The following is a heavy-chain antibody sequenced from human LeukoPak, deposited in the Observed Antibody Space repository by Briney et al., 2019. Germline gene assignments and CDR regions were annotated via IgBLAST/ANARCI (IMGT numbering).Heavy chain of an antibody. Sequence: SQTLSLTCAISGDSVSTNNTGWNWIRQSPSRGLEWLGRTYYSSNWYKDYAVSVISRITINPDTSKNQFSLQLNSVTPEDTAVYYCARVPASQYQLAKGPTPKNWFDPWGQGTLVTVSS. CDR2: TYYSSNWYK. D-gene: IGHD2-2*01. CDR3: ARVPASQYQLAKGPTPKNWFDP. CDR1: GDSVSTNNTG. J-gene: IGHJ5*02. V-gene: IGHV6-1*01.